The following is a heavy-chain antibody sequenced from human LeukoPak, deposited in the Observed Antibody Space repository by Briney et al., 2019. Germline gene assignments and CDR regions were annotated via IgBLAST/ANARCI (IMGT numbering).Heavy chain of an antibody. J-gene: IGHJ4*02. Sequence: ASVKVSCKASGYTFTGYYMHWVRQAPGQGPEWMGWINPNSGGTNYAQKFQGRVTMTRDTSISTAYMELSRLRSDDTAVYYCAREPPIGVVGATDWGQGTLVTVSS. CDR3: AREPPIGVVGATD. D-gene: IGHD1-26*01. CDR2: INPNSGGT. V-gene: IGHV1-2*02. CDR1: GYTFTGYY.